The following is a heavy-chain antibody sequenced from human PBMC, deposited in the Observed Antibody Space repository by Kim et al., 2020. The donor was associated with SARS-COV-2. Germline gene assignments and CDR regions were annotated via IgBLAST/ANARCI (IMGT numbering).Heavy chain of an antibody. J-gene: IGHJ5*02. D-gene: IGHD3-10*01. CDR2: IYYSGST. CDR1: GGSISSSSYY. V-gene: IGHV4-39*01. Sequence: SETLSLTCTVSGGSISSSSYYWGWIRQPPGKGLEWIGSIYYSGSTYYNPSLKSRVTISVDTSKNQFSLKLSSVTAADTAVYYCARRSTMVRGSGSFDPWGQGTLVTVSS. CDR3: ARRSTMVRGSGSFDP.